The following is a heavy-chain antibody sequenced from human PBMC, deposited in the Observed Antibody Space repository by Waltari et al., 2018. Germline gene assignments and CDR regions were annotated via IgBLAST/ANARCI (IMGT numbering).Heavy chain of an antibody. V-gene: IGHV3-43D*04. J-gene: IGHJ4*02. CDR3: AKDGGLYERGYFDY. CDR1: GFTFDDYA. D-gene: IGHD2-15*01. Sequence: EVQLVESGGVVVQPGGSLRLSCAASGFTFDDYAMHWFRQAPGKGLEWVSLISWDGGSTYYADSVKGRFTISRDNSKNSLYLQMNSLRAEDTALYYCAKDGGLYERGYFDYWGQGTLVTVSS. CDR2: ISWDGGST.